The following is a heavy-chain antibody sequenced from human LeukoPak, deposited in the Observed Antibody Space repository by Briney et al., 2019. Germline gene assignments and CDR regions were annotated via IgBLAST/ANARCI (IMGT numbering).Heavy chain of an antibody. CDR2: ISAYNGNT. CDR1: GYTFTSYG. V-gene: IGHV1-18*01. J-gene: IGHJ4*02. Sequence: GASVKVSCKASGYTFTSYGISWLRQAPGQGLEWMGWISAYNGNTNYAQKLQGRVTMTTDISTSTAFMELRSLRSDDTAVYYCARGGPNSIVVVPAAARYYFDYWGQGTLVTVSS. CDR3: ARGGPNSIVVVPAAARYYFDY. D-gene: IGHD2-2*01.